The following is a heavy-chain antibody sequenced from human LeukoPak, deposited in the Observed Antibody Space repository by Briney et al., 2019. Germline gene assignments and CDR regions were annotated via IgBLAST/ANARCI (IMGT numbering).Heavy chain of an antibody. CDR3: CSNWNFDY. CDR2: ISGPGGDT. Sequence: GVSLRLSCAASGFSFNSYAMAWVRQAPGKGLESVSTISGPGGDTYYAESVKGRFTISRDNSKNTLYLQMDSLRAEDTAIYYCCSNWNFDYWGQGTLVTVSA. D-gene: IGHD1-1*01. V-gene: IGHV3-23*01. CDR1: GFSFNSYA. J-gene: IGHJ4*02.